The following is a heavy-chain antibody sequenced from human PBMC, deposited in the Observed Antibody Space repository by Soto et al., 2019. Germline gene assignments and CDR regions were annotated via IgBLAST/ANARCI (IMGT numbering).Heavy chain of an antibody. CDR3: ATGVGAIHPFDE. J-gene: IGHJ4*02. CDR2: FDPEDGET. V-gene: IGHV1-24*01. Sequence: ASVKVSCKVSGYTLTELSMHWVRQAPGKGLEWMGGFDPEDGETIYAQKFQGRVTMTEDTSTDTAYMELSSLRSEDTAVYYCATGVGAIHPFDEWGQGTLVTVSS. D-gene: IGHD1-26*01. CDR1: GYTLTELS.